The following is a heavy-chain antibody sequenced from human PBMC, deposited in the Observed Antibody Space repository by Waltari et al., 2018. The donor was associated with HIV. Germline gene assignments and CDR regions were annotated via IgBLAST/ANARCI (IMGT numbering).Heavy chain of an antibody. Sequence: EVQLVESGGGLVKPGGSLRLSCAASGFTFSNAWMSWVRQAPGKGLEWVGRIKSKTDGGTTDYAAPVKGRFTISRDDSKNTLYLQMNSLKTEDTAVYYCLFFGSYPYYFDYWGQGTLVTVSS. CDR2: IKSKTDGGTT. D-gene: IGHD1-26*01. V-gene: IGHV3-15*01. CDR3: LFFGSYPYYFDY. CDR1: GFTFSNAW. J-gene: IGHJ4*02.